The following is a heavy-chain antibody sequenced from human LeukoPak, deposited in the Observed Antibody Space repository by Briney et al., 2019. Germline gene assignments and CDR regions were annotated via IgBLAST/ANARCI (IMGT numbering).Heavy chain of an antibody. J-gene: IGHJ4*02. D-gene: IGHD1-26*01. V-gene: IGHV3-7*01. CDR3: ARDTRTFDY. CDR1: GFTFSSYR. CDR2: IKQDGSEK. Sequence: GGSLRLSCAASGFTFSSYRMNWVRQAPGKGLEWVANIKQDGSEKYYVDSVKGRFTISRGNAKNSLFLQMNSLRADDTAVYYCARDTRTFDYWGQGTLVTVSS.